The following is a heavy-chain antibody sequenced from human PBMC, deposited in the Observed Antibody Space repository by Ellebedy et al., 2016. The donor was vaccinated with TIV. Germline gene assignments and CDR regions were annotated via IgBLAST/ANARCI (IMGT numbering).Heavy chain of an antibody. Sequence: SETLSLTCSVSGGSTSSSSYYWGWIRQPPGKGLEWIGSIYYAGSTYYNPSLKSRVTISVDTSKNQFSLRLKSVTAADTAVYYCARFTQPWVGDLLGHYYGMDVWGQGTTVTVSS. CDR2: IYYAGST. J-gene: IGHJ6*02. D-gene: IGHD3-10*01. CDR3: ARFTQPWVGDLLGHYYGMDV. V-gene: IGHV4-39*07. CDR1: GGSTSSSSYY.